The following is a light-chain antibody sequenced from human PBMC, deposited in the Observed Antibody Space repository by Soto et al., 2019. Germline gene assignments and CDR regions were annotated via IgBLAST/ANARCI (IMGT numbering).Light chain of an antibody. CDR2: DVS. CDR3: SSYTTSNTRQLV. CDR1: SSDVGGYNY. J-gene: IGLJ1*01. Sequence: QSALNQPASVSGSPGQSITVTCTGTSSDVGGYNYVPWYQHHPGKAPKLLIYDVSNRPSGISNRFSGSKSDNTASLTISGLQPEDEADYYCSSYTTSNTRQLVFGTGTKVTVL. V-gene: IGLV2-14*03.